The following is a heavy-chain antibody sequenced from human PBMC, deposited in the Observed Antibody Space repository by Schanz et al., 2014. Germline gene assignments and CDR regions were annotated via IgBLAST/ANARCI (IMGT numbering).Heavy chain of an antibody. D-gene: IGHD6-13*01. Sequence: QVQVVESGGGVVQPGRSLRLSCVASGFTFNNYGMHWVRQAPGKGLGWVAVIWYDGSNKYYAESVKGRFTISRDNPKNSLYLQMNSLRAEDTALYYCARDSGSSSWYPSDYWGQGTLVTVSS. J-gene: IGHJ4*02. CDR3: ARDSGSSSWYPSDY. V-gene: IGHV3-33*01. CDR2: IWYDGSNK. CDR1: GFTFNNYG.